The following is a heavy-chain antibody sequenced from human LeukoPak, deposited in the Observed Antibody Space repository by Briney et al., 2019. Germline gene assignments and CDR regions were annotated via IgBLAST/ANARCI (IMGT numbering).Heavy chain of an antibody. CDR2: IYYSGST. CDR1: GGSISSSSYY. D-gene: IGHD5-24*01. CDR3: AGRWLDRDY. Sequence: PSETLSLTCTVSGGSISSSSYYWGWIRQPPGKGLEWIGSIYYSGSTYYNPSLKSRVTISVDTSKNQFSLKLSSVTAADTAVYYCAGRWLDRDYWGQGTLVTPSA. J-gene: IGHJ4*02. V-gene: IGHV4-39*01.